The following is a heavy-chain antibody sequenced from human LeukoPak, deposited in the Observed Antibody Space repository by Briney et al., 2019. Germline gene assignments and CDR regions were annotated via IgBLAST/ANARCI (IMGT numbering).Heavy chain of an antibody. D-gene: IGHD3-10*01. Sequence: PGGSLRLSCAASGFTFSSYSMNWVRQAPGKGLEWVSYISSSSSTIYYADSVKGRFTISRDNAKNSLYLQMNSLRAEDTAVYYCAKDPGITMVRGDDYWGQGTLVTVSS. CDR2: ISSSSSTI. CDR1: GFTFSSYS. J-gene: IGHJ4*02. CDR3: AKDPGITMVRGDDY. V-gene: IGHV3-48*01.